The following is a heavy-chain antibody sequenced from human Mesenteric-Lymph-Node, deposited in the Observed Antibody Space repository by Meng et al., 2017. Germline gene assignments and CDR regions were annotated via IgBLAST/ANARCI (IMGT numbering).Heavy chain of an antibody. CDR1: GFTLSSSW. CDR2: IKQDGSEK. Sequence: GESLKISCAASGFTLSSSWMSWVRQAPGKGLEWVANIKQDGSEKYYVDSVKGRFTISRDNAKNSLYLQMNSLRAEDTAVYYCARESTDLGAFDIWGQGTMVTVSS. D-gene: IGHD2-2*01. V-gene: IGHV3-7*01. CDR3: ARESTDLGAFDI. J-gene: IGHJ3*02.